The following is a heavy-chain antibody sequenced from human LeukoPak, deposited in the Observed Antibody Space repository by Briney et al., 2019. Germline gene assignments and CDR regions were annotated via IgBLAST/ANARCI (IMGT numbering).Heavy chain of an antibody. D-gene: IGHD4-17*01. V-gene: IGHV3-23*01. CDR1: GFSFSSYA. CDR3: AKYKLRGSTTVSGSMDV. Sequence: PGGSLRLSCAPSGFSFSSYAMSWVRQAPGKGMGWVSAIRGSGSTYYADSVKGRFTISRDNSKNTLYLQMNSLRAEDTAVYYCAKYKLRGSTTVSGSMDVWGKGTTVTVSS. CDR2: IRGSGST. J-gene: IGHJ6*03.